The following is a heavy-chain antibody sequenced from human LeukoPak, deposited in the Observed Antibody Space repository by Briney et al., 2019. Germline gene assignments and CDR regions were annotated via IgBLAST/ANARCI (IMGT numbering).Heavy chain of an antibody. Sequence: SETLSLTCTVSGGSISSYYWSWIRQPPGKGLEWIGYIYCSGSTNYNPSLKSRVTISVDTSKNQFSLKLSSVTAADTAMYYCARQAYTDFWNAFPFDPWGQGTLVTVSS. D-gene: IGHD3-3*01. CDR3: ARQAYTDFWNAFPFDP. CDR2: IYCSGST. CDR1: GGSISSYY. V-gene: IGHV4-59*08. J-gene: IGHJ5*02.